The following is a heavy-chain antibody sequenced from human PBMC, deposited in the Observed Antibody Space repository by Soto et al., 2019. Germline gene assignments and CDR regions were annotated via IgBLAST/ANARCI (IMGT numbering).Heavy chain of an antibody. Sequence: PSETLSLTCTVSGGSISSSSYYWGWIRQPPGKGLEWIGSIYYSGSTYYNPSLKSRVTISVDTSKNQFSLKLSSVTAADTTVYYCARRSYYYGSGSYYKVNTVPETKYYFDYWGQGTLVTVSS. V-gene: IGHV4-39*01. D-gene: IGHD3-10*01. CDR1: GGSISSSSYY. CDR2: IYYSGST. J-gene: IGHJ4*02. CDR3: ARRSYYYGSGSYYKVNTVPETKYYFDY.